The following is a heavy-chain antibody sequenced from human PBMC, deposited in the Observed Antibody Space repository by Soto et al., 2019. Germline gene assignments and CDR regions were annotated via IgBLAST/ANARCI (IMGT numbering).Heavy chain of an antibody. CDR1: GGSISNYY. Sequence: SETLSLTCTVSGGSISNYYWNWIRQPPGKGLEWIGYMFYSGNTKYNPSLKSRVTISLDTSRNQLSLKLSSVTAADTAVYYCAREGSGGSQGGDGMDVWGQGTTVTVSS. D-gene: IGHD6-19*01. V-gene: IGHV4-59*01. CDR3: AREGSGGSQGGDGMDV. J-gene: IGHJ6*02. CDR2: MFYSGNT.